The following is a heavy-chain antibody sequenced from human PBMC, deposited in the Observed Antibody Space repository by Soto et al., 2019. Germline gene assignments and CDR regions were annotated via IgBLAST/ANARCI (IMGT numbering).Heavy chain of an antibody. CDR3: GSGSPSNWFDP. V-gene: IGHV3-48*02. Sequence: GGSLRLSCAASGFTFSNYNMNWVRQAPGKGLEWVSYISSSSTIYYADSVKGRFTISRDNAKNSLYLQMNSLRDDDTAVYYYGSGSPSNWFDPWGQGTLVTVSS. CDR1: GFTFSNYN. J-gene: IGHJ5*02. D-gene: IGHD3-10*01. CDR2: ISSSSTI.